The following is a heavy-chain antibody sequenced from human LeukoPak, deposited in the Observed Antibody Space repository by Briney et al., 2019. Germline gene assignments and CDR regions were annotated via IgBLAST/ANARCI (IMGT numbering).Heavy chain of an antibody. Sequence: SETLSLTCTVSGGSISSYYWSWIRQPPGKGLEWIGYIYYSGSTNYNPSLKSRVTISVDTSKNQFSLKLSSVTAADTAVYYCARAIAAAGWFDPWGQGTLVSVSS. J-gene: IGHJ5*02. D-gene: IGHD6-13*01. CDR2: IYYSGST. V-gene: IGHV4-59*01. CDR1: GGSISSYY. CDR3: ARAIAAAGWFDP.